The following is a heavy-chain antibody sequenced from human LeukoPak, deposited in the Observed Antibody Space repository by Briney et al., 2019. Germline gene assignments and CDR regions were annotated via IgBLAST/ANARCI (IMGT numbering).Heavy chain of an antibody. D-gene: IGHD1-26*01. J-gene: IGHJ4*02. Sequence: SETLSLTCTVSGGSISSSSYYWGWIRQPPGKGLEWIGSIYYSGSTYYNPSLKSRVTISVDTSKNQSFLKLSSVTAADTAAYYCARHHPGLIVGTTAIDYWGQGTLVTVSS. CDR3: ARHHPGLIVGTTAIDY. CDR2: IYYSGST. CDR1: GGSISSSSYY. V-gene: IGHV4-39*01.